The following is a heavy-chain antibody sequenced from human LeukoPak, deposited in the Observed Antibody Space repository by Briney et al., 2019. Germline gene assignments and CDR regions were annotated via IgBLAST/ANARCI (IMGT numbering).Heavy chain of an antibody. CDR3: ARDRGYSYGPFDY. CDR2: IYYSGST. CDR1: GGSISSGDYD. Sequence: QASQTLSLTCTVSGGSISSGDYDWSWIRQPPGKGLEWIGHIYYSGSTYYNPSLKSRVTISGDTSKNQFSLRLSSVTAADTAVYYCARDRGYSYGPFDYWGQGTLVTVSS. V-gene: IGHV4-30-4*01. D-gene: IGHD5-18*01. J-gene: IGHJ4*02.